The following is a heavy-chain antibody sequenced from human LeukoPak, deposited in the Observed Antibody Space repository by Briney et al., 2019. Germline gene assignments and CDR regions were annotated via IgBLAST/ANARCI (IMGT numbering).Heavy chain of an antibody. Sequence: PGGSLRLSCAASGFTFSSYAMSWVRQAPGKGLEWVSAISGSGGSTYYADSVKGRFTISRDNSKNTLCLQMNSLRAEDTAVYYCAKSGSGWYLFDYWGQGTLVTVSS. D-gene: IGHD6-19*01. J-gene: IGHJ4*02. CDR2: ISGSGGST. CDR1: GFTFSSYA. CDR3: AKSGSGWYLFDY. V-gene: IGHV3-23*01.